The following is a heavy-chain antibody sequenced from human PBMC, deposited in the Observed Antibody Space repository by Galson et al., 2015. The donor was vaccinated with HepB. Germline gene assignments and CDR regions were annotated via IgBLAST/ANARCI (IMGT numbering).Heavy chain of an antibody. CDR2: IRSQAYGGTT. J-gene: IGHJ4*02. V-gene: IGHV3-49*03. Sequence: SLRLSCAASGFIFGDYAMSWFRQAPGKGLEWVGFIRSQAYGGTTKFAASVKGRFTTSRDDSKSIAYLQMNSLKIEDTAVYYCARVLRPYYDDSSGYGDYWGQGTLVTVSS. CDR3: ARVLRPYYDDSSGYGDY. CDR1: GFIFGDYA. D-gene: IGHD3-22*01.